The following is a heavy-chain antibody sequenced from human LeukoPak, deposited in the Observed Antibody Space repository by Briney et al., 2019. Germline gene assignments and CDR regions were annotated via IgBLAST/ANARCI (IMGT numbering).Heavy chain of an antibody. CDR3: ARRILEDHGGNSGYFDY. D-gene: IGHD4-23*01. CDR2: IYYSGST. J-gene: IGHJ4*02. CDR1: GGSISSSSYY. Sequence: SETLSLTCTVSGGSISSSSYYWGWIRQPPGKGLEWIGSIYYSGSTYYNPSLKSRVTISVDTSKNQFSLKLSSVTAADTAVYYCARRILEDHGGNSGYFDYWGQGTLVTVSS. V-gene: IGHV4-39*01.